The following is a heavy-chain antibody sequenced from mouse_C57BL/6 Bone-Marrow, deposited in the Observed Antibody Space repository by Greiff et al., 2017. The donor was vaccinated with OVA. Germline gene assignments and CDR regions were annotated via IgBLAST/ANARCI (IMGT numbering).Heavy chain of an antibody. CDR3: ARERRLPYAMDY. D-gene: IGHD3-2*02. CDR2: IHPNSGST. CDR1: GYTFTSYW. J-gene: IGHJ4*01. Sequence: VQLQQPGAELVKPGASVKLSCKASGYTFTSYWMHWVKQRPGQGLEWIGMIHPNSGSTNYNEKFKSKATLTVDKSSSTAYMQLSSLTSEDSAVYYCARERRLPYAMDYWGQGTSVTVSS. V-gene: IGHV1-64*01.